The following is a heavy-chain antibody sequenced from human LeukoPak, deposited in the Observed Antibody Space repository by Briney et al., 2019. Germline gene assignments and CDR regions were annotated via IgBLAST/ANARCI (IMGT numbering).Heavy chain of an antibody. Sequence: GGSLRLSCAASGITFSSYAMSWVRQAPGKGLEWVSAISGSGGSTYYADSVKGRFTISRDNSKNTLYLKMSSLRAEDTAVYYCVKDRPTWPIDYWGRGIVVTVSS. V-gene: IGHV3-23*01. CDR2: ISGSGGST. J-gene: IGHJ4*02. CDR1: GITFSSYA. D-gene: IGHD5-12*01. CDR3: VKDRPTWPIDY.